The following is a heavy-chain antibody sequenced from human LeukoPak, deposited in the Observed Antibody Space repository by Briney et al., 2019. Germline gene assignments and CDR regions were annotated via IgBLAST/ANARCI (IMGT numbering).Heavy chain of an antibody. V-gene: IGHV1-18*01. Sequence: ASVKVSCKASGYTFTSYGISWVRRAPGQGLEWMGWISAYNGNTNYAQKLQGRVTMTTDTSTSTAYMELRSLRSDDTAVYYCARMDRSYDILTGYESFDYWGQGTLVTVSS. J-gene: IGHJ4*02. CDR3: ARMDRSYDILTGYESFDY. D-gene: IGHD3-9*01. CDR1: GYTFTSYG. CDR2: ISAYNGNT.